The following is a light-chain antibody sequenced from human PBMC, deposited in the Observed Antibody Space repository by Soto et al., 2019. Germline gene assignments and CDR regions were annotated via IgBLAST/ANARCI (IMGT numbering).Light chain of an antibody. Sequence: NFMRNQADSGSESPGKTGSLSCHRSSGSIATNYVQWYQQRPGSAPTTVIYEDKLRPSGVPDRFSGSIDSSSNSASLTISGLKTEDEADYYCQSYHSGNYAFGTGT. J-gene: IGLJ1*01. CDR1: SGSIATNY. V-gene: IGLV6-57*04. CDR3: QSYHSGNYA. CDR2: EDK.